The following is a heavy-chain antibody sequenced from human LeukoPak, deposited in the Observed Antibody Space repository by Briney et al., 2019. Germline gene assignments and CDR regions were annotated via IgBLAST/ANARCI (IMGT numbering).Heavy chain of an antibody. CDR3: ARDSTRGYSYGIDY. CDR1: GYTFTSYG. Sequence: GALVKVSCKASGYTFTSYGISWVRQAPGQGLEWMGWISAYNGNTNYAQKLQGRVTMTTDTSTSTAYMELRSLRSDDTAVYYCARDSTRGYSYGIDYWGQGTLVTVSS. CDR2: ISAYNGNT. J-gene: IGHJ4*02. D-gene: IGHD5-18*01. V-gene: IGHV1-18*01.